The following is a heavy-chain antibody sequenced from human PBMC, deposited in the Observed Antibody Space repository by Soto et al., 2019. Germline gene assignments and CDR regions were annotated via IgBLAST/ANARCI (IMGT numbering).Heavy chain of an antibody. CDR2: IYWDDDK. J-gene: IGHJ4*02. V-gene: IGHV2-5*02. CDR1: GFSLSTSGVG. Sequence: QITLKESGPTLVKPTQTLTLTCTFSGFSLSTSGVGVGWIRQPPGKALEWLALIYWDDDKRYSPSLKNRLTINKDTSKNQVVLTTTNMDPLDTATDDWAHSPRNTVNTLYYFDYRGQGTLVAVSS. D-gene: IGHD3-16*01. CDR3: AHSPRNTVNTLYYFDY.